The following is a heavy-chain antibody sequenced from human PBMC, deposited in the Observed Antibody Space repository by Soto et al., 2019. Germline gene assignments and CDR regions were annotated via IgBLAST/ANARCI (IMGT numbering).Heavy chain of an antibody. CDR2: VYHTGST. CDR3: VRDGGRYDYSDY. J-gene: IGHJ4*02. CDR1: GYSINSGYY. V-gene: IGHV4-38-2*02. Sequence: SETLSLTCAVSGYSINSGYYWSWVRQSPEKGLEWIGSVYHTGSTYYNPSLKSRLTISVDTSRNQFSLKLNSVAAADTAVYCCVRDGGRYDYSDYWGQGTLVTVSS. D-gene: IGHD2-15*01.